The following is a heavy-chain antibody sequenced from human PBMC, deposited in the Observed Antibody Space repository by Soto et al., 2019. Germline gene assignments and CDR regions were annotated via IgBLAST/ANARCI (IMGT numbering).Heavy chain of an antibody. V-gene: IGHV3-30*18. Sequence: GGSLRLSCAASGFTFSSYGMHWVRQAPGKGLEWVAVISYDGSNKYYADSVKGRFTISRDNSKNTLYLQMNSLRAEDTAVYYCAKDVGFWSGCDYWGQGTLVTVSS. CDR2: ISYDGSNK. D-gene: IGHD3-3*01. J-gene: IGHJ4*02. CDR1: GFTFSSYG. CDR3: AKDVGFWSGCDY.